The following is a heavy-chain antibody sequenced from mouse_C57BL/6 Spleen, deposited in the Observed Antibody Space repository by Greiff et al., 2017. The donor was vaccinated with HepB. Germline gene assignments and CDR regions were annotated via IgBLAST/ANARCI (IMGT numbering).Heavy chain of an antibody. J-gene: IGHJ4*01. CDR1: GFNIKNTY. CDR2: IDPANGNT. CDR3: ARDYYGSSYGAMDY. V-gene: IGHV14-3*01. D-gene: IGHD1-1*01. Sequence: VHVKQSVAELVRPGASVKLSCTASGFNIKNTYMHWVKQRPEQGLEWIGRIDPANGNTKYAPKFQGKATITADTSSNTAYLQLSSLTSEDTAIYYCARDYYGSSYGAMDYWGQGTSVTVSS.